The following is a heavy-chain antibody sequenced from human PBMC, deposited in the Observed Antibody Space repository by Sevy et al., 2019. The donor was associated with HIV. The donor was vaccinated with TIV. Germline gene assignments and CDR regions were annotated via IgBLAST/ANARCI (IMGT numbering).Heavy chain of an antibody. D-gene: IGHD3-3*02. Sequence: ASVKVSCRASGYTFTDYDIAWVRQATGQGLEWMGWMNPNSGDTGFAKKFQGRLTMTRNNSISTAYMDLSSLRAEDKAVSFCTRRRPLLSISSSRPFDYWGQGALVTVSS. V-gene: IGHV1-8*01. CDR1: GYTFTDYD. CDR2: MNPNSGDT. J-gene: IGHJ4*02. CDR3: TRRRPLLSISSSRPFDY.